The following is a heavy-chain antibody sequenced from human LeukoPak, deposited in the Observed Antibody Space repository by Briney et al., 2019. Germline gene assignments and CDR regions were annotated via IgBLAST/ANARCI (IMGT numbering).Heavy chain of an antibody. CDR1: GGSISSTSYY. CDR3: ARGAGRGGYCSGGSCHPVDY. D-gene: IGHD2-15*01. CDR2: IHYSGST. Sequence: PSETLSLTCTVSGGSISSTSYYWGWIRQPPGKGLEWIGSIHYSGSTYYNPSLRSRVTISVDTSKNQFSLKLSSVTAADTAVYYCARGAGRGGYCSGGSCHPVDYWGQGTLVTVSS. V-gene: IGHV4-39*07. J-gene: IGHJ4*02.